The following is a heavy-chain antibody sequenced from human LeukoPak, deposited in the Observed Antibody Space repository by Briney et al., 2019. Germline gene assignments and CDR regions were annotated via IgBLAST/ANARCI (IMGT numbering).Heavy chain of an antibody. CDR2: IRSKAYGGTT. CDR3: TRALSMVRGIEGPFYYYYGMDV. V-gene: IGHV3-49*04. J-gene: IGHJ6*02. CDR1: GFTFGDYA. D-gene: IGHD3-10*01. Sequence: GRSLRLSCTASGFTFGDYAMSWVRQAPGKGLEWVGFIRSKAYGGTTEYAASAKGRFTISRDDSKSIAYLQMNSLKTEDTAVYYCTRALSMVRGIEGPFYYYYGMDVWGQGTTVTVSS.